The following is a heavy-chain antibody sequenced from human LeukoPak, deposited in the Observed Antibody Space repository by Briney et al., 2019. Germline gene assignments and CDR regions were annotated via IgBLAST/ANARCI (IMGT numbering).Heavy chain of an antibody. V-gene: IGHV3-48*02. CDR2: ISSSSSMI. CDR3: ARDYGALPARVPYFDY. J-gene: IGHJ4*02. Sequence: PGGSLRLSCAASGSTFSSYSMNWVRQAPGKGLEWVSYISSSSSMIYYADSVKGRFTISRDNAKNSLYLQMKSLRDEDTAIYYCARDYGALPARVPYFDYWGQGTLVTVSS. CDR1: GSTFSSYS. D-gene: IGHD4-17*01.